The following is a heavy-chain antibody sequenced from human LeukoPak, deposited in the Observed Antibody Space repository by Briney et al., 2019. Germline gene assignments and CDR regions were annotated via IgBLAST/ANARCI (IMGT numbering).Heavy chain of an antibody. CDR3: ARHDSRGIAVFDY. D-gene: IGHD6-19*01. Sequence: PSETLSPTCTVSGGSISSYYWSWIRQPPGKGLEWIGYIYYIGSTNYNPALKSRVTISVDTSKNQLSLKLSSVTAADTAVYYCARHDSRGIAVFDYWGQGTLVTVSS. V-gene: IGHV4-59*08. J-gene: IGHJ4*02. CDR2: IYYIGST. CDR1: GGSISSYY.